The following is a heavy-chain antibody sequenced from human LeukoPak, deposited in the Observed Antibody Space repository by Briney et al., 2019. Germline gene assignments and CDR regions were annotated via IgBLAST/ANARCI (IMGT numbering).Heavy chain of an antibody. CDR2: INPNSGGT. CDR3: ARDRLGYSYGIDP. Sequence: ASVKVSCKASGYTFTGYYMHWVRQAPGQGLEWMRWINPNSGGTNYAQKFQGRVTMTRDTSISTAYMELSRLRSEDTAVYYCARDRLGYSYGIDPWGQGTLVTVSS. D-gene: IGHD5-18*01. V-gene: IGHV1-2*02. J-gene: IGHJ5*02. CDR1: GYTFTGYY.